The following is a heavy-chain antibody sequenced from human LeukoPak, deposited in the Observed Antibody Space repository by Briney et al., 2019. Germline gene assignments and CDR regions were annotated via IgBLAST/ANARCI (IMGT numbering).Heavy chain of an antibody. V-gene: IGHV4-59*08. CDR1: GGSISSNY. D-gene: IGHD3-10*01. CDR2: IYYSGST. J-gene: IGHJ4*02. Sequence: PSETLSLTCTVSGGSISSNYWSWIRQPPGKGLEWIGYIYYSGSTNYNPSLKSRVTISVDTSKNQFSLKLSSVTAADTAVYYCARKRFGELLVDYWGQGTLVTVSS. CDR3: ARKRFGELLVDY.